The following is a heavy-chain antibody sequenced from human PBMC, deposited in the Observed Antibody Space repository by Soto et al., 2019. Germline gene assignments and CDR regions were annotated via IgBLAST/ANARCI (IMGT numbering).Heavy chain of an antibody. CDR1: EFTFSTHS. CDR3: VGEVGFQLIY. Sequence: EVQLVESGGGLVQPGGSLRLSCAASEFTFSTHSMNWVRQAPGKGLEWISYITSSSVTMYADSVKGRFTISRDNAKNSLYLQMNSLRAEDTAVYFCVGEVGFQLIYWGQGTLVTVSS. CDR2: ITSSSVT. J-gene: IGHJ4*02. V-gene: IGHV3-48*01. D-gene: IGHD2-2*01.